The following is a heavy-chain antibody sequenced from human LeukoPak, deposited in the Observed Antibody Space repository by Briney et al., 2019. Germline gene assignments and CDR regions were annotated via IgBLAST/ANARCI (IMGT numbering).Heavy chain of an antibody. Sequence: SETLSLTCAVSGGSISSYYWSWIRQPAGKGLEWIGRIYTSGSTNYNPSLKSRVTMSVDTSKNQFSLKLSSVTAADTAVYYCARSPLLGSLEWLLGDYYYMDVWGKGTTVTVSS. CDR3: ARSPLLGSLEWLLGDYYYMDV. J-gene: IGHJ6*03. CDR2: IYTSGST. D-gene: IGHD3-3*01. CDR1: GGSISSYY. V-gene: IGHV4-4*07.